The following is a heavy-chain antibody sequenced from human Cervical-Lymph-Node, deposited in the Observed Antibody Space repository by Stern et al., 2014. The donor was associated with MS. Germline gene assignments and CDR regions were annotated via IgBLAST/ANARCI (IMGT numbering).Heavy chain of an antibody. J-gene: IGHJ6*02. CDR1: GGTFSSYA. D-gene: IGHD6-19*01. Sequence: QVQLVQSGAEVKKPGSSVKVPCKASGGTFSSYAISWVRQAPGQGLEWMGGIIPIFGTANYAQKFQGRVTITADESTSTAYMELSSLRSEDTAVYYCARVQWYSSGWYYYYYGMDVWGQGTTVTVSS. CDR3: ARVQWYSSGWYYYYYGMDV. V-gene: IGHV1-69*01. CDR2: IIPIFGTA.